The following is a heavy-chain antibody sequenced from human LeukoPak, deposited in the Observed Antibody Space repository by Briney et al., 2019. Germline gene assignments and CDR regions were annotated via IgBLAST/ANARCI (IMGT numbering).Heavy chain of an antibody. CDR2: IYSGGST. D-gene: IGHD4-17*01. Sequence: GGSLRLSCAASGFTVSNNYMSWVRQAPGKGLEWVSVIYSGGSTYYADSVKGRFTISRDNSKNTLYLQMNSLRAEDTAVYYCARDQYGDYFVYWGQGTLVTVSS. J-gene: IGHJ4*02. V-gene: IGHV3-66*02. CDR1: GFTVSNNY. CDR3: ARDQYGDYFVY.